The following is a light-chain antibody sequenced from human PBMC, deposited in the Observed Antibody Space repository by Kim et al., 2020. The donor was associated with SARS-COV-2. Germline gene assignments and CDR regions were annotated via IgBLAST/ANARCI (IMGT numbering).Light chain of an antibody. Sequence: SYELTQPPSVSVAPGKTARITCGGNNIGSKSVHWYQQKPGQAPVLVIYYDSDRPSGIPERFSGSNSGNTATLTISRVEAGDEADYYCPVWDSSSDHRVFG. J-gene: IGLJ3*02. V-gene: IGLV3-21*04. CDR1: NIGSKS. CDR2: YDS. CDR3: PVWDSSSDHRV.